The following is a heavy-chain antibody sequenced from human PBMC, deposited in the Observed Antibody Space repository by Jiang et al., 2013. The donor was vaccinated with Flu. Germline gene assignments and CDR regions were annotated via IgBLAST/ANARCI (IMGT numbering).Heavy chain of an antibody. J-gene: IGHJ4*02. CDR3: ARTLRYFDY. CDR1: GGSISGYY. CDR2: IFYSGST. V-gene: IGHV4-59*01. Sequence: GSGLVKPSETLSITCSVSGGSISGYYWSWIRQPPGKGLEWIGQIFYSGSTTHNPSLKSRVTISLDSSKKQFSLKLKSVTTVETAVYYCARTLRYFDYVGPGNPGHRLL. D-gene: IGHD3-16*01.